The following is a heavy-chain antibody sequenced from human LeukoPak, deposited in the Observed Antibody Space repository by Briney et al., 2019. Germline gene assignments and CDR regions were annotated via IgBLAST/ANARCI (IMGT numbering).Heavy chain of an antibody. J-gene: IGHJ6*03. Sequence: GGSLRLSCAASGVTFSSYSMNWVRQAPGKGLEWVSSISSSSSYIYYADSVRGRFTISRDNAKNSLYLQMNSLRAEDTAVYYCARVELAPYYYYMDVWGKGTTVTVSS. CDR1: GVTFSSYS. CDR3: ARVELAPYYYYMDV. CDR2: ISSSSSYI. D-gene: IGHD1-7*01. V-gene: IGHV3-21*01.